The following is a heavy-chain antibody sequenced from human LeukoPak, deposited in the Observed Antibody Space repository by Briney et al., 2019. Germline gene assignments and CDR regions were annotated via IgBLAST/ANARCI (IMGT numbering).Heavy chain of an antibody. CDR1: GLIFSDFG. CDR3: AKATCSGANCFSNSRDASDI. V-gene: IGHV3-33*06. J-gene: IGHJ3*02. CDR2: IWYDGSNK. Sequence: EAGGSLRLSCAASGLIFSDFGMHWVRQAPGKGLEWMAIIWYDGSNKHYADSVKGRFTISRDNSQNTMYLQMNSLRAEDTAVYYCAKATCSGANCFSNSRDASDIWGQGTMVTVSS. D-gene: IGHD2-15*01.